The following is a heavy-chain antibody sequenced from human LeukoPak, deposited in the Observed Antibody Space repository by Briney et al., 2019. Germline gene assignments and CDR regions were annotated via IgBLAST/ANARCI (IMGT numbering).Heavy chain of an antibody. Sequence: ASVKVSCKASGGTFSSYAISWVRQAPGQGLEWMGGIIPIFGTANYAQKFQGRVTITADESTSTAYMELSSLRSEDTAVYYCARDSYKAEYPAFDIWGQGTMVTVSS. D-gene: IGHD5-24*01. CDR1: GGTFSSYA. CDR3: ARDSYKAEYPAFDI. CDR2: IIPIFGTA. V-gene: IGHV1-69*13. J-gene: IGHJ3*02.